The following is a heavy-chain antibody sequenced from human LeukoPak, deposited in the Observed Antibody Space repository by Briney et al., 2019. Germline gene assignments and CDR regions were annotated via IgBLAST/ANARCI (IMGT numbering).Heavy chain of an antibody. CDR2: ISSSGSTI. D-gene: IGHD3-10*02. V-gene: IGHV3-48*03. J-gene: IGHJ6*04. Sequence: GGSLRLSCAASGFSFSSTWMHWVRQAPGKGLEWVSYISSSGSTIYYADSVKGRFTISRDNAKNSLYLQMNSLRAEDTAVYYCAELGITMIGGVWGKGTTVTISS. CDR1: GFSFSSTW. CDR3: AELGITMIGGV.